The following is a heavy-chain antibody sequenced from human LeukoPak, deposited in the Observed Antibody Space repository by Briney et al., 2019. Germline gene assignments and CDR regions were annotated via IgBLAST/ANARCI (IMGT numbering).Heavy chain of an antibody. Sequence: PGGSLRLSCAASGFTFDDYGMSWVRQAPGKGLEWVSGINWNGGSTGYADSVKGRFTISRDNSKNTLYLQMNSLRAEDTAVYYCARAPPKVVPAAIGDYWGQGTLVTVSS. CDR1: GFTFDDYG. CDR2: INWNGGST. V-gene: IGHV3-20*04. CDR3: ARAPPKVVPAAIGDY. J-gene: IGHJ4*02. D-gene: IGHD2-2*01.